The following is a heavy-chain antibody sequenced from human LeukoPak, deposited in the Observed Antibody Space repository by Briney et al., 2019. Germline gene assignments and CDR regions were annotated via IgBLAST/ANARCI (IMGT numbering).Heavy chain of an antibody. CDR1: GFTFSDNY. V-gene: IGHV3-11*04. CDR3: ARDVDDKIQLWFPAYYFDY. CDR2: ISSSGSTI. D-gene: IGHD5-18*01. J-gene: IGHJ4*02. Sequence: GGSLRLSCAASGFTFSDNYMSWIRQAPGKGLEWVSYISSSGSTIYYADSVKGRFTISRDNAKNSLYLQMNSLRAEDTAVYYCARDVDDKIQLWFPAYYFDYWGQGTPVTVSS.